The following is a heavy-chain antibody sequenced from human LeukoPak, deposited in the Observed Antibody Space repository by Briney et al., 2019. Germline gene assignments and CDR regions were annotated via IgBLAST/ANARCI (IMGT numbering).Heavy chain of an antibody. D-gene: IGHD4-17*01. CDR1: GYTFTSNY. V-gene: IGHV1-46*01. CDR2: ISPSGGST. Sequence: GASVKVSCKAFGYTFTSNYMHWVRQAPGQGPEWMGVISPSGGSTTYAQKFQGRVTLTRDMSTSTDYLELSSLRSEDTAAYYCARDYGDYHWYFDLWGRGTLVTVSS. J-gene: IGHJ2*01. CDR3: ARDYGDYHWYFDL.